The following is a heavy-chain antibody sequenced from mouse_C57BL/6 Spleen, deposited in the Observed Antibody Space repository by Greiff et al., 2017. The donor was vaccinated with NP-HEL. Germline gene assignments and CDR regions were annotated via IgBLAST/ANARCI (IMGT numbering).Heavy chain of an antibody. V-gene: IGHV1-59*01. D-gene: IGHD2-4*01. CDR3: AVSLYDYPFAY. J-gene: IGHJ3*01. Sequence: QVQLQQPGAELVRPGTSVKLSCKASGYTFTSYWMHWVKQRPGQGLEWIGVIDPSDSYTNYNQKFKGKATLTVDTSSSTAYMQLSSLTSEDSAVYYCAVSLYDYPFAYWGQGTLVTVSA. CDR2: IDPSDSYT. CDR1: GYTFTSYW.